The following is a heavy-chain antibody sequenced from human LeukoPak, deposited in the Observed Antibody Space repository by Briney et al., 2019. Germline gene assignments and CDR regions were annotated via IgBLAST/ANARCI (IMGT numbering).Heavy chain of an antibody. CDR3: AREVYGDYEGVWFDP. D-gene: IGHD4-17*01. CDR2: IYYSGST. CDR1: GGSISNYY. V-gene: IGHV4-59*01. Sequence: SETLSLTCTVSGGSISNYYWSWIRQPPGKGLEWMGYIYYSGSTKYNPSLKSRVTISVDTSKNQFSLKVNSVTAADTAVYYCAREVYGDYEGVWFDPWGQGTLVTVSS. J-gene: IGHJ5*02.